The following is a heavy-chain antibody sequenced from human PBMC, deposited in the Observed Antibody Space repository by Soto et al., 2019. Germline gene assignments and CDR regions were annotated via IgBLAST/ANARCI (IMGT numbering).Heavy chain of an antibody. D-gene: IGHD1-1*01. CDR1: GYTFSNYG. V-gene: IGHV1-18*01. J-gene: IGHJ4*02. CDR2: IRVYNGRT. CDR3: AITSSTFNFEG. Sequence: QFQLVQSGAEVKKPGASVKVSCKASGYTFSNYGFSWVRQAPGQGLEWLGCIRVYNGRTDYAQKIQGRLTMTTDTSTSTAYMELKNLGSDDTAVYYCAITSSTFNFEGWGQGTLVTVSS.